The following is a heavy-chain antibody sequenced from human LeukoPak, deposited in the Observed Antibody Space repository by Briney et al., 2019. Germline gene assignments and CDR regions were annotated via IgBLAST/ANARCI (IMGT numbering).Heavy chain of an antibody. CDR1: GFTFSSYG. V-gene: IGHV3-33*01. CDR3: ARARDNYDRSGFSALDY. D-gene: IGHD3-22*01. J-gene: IGHJ4*02. CDR2: IWYDGSNK. Sequence: GGSLRLSCAVSGFTFSSYGMHWVRQAPGKGLEWVAVIWYDGSNKNYADSLKGRFTISRDNSKNTLYLQMDSLRAEDTAVYYCARARDNYDRSGFSALDYWGQGTLVTVSS.